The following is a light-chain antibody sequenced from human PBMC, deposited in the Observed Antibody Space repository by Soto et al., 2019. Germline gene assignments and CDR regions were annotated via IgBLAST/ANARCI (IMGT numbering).Light chain of an antibody. V-gene: IGLV3-21*04. CDR3: QVWHSISDNYV. CDR1: NIGSKS. CDR2: YDS. J-gene: IGLJ1*01. Sequence: SYELTQPPSVSVAPGKTARITCGGNNIGSKSVHWYQQKPGQAPVLVIYYDSDRPSGIPERFSGSNSGNTATLTISRVEAGDEADYDCQVWHSISDNYVFGTGTKLTVL.